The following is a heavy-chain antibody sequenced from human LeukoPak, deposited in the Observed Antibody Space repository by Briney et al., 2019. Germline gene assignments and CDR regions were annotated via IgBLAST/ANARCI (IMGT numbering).Heavy chain of an antibody. Sequence: SETLSLTCTVPGGSISRYYWSWIRQPPGKGLEWIGYIYYSGSTNYNPSLKSRVTISVDTSKNQFSLKLSSVTAADTAVYYCARGPCSSTSCYTGFDPWGQGTLVTVSS. J-gene: IGHJ5*02. D-gene: IGHD2-2*02. V-gene: IGHV4-59*01. CDR2: IYYSGST. CDR3: ARGPCSSTSCYTGFDP. CDR1: GGSISRYY.